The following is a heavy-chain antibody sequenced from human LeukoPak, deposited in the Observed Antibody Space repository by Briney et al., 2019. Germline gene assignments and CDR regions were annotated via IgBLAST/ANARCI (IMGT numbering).Heavy chain of an antibody. CDR3: ARGPRGLLWFGELLRGFWFDP. V-gene: IGHV4-38-2*02. CDR2: IYHSGST. CDR1: GYSISSAYY. D-gene: IGHD3-10*01. J-gene: IGHJ5*02. Sequence: SETLSLTCTVSGYSISSAYYWGWIRQPPGKGLEWIGSIYHSGSTNYNPSLKSRVTISVDKSKNQFSLKLSSVTAADTAVYYCARGPRGLLWFGELLRGFWFDPWGQGTLVTVSS.